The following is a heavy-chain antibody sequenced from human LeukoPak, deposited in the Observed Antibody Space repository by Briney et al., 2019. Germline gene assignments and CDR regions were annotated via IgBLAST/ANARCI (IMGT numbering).Heavy chain of an antibody. D-gene: IGHD6-19*01. V-gene: IGHV3-30*18. J-gene: IGHJ6*02. CDR3: AKGIAVAGHYYYYGMDV. CDR1: GFTFSSYG. CDR2: ISYDGSNK. Sequence: GGSLTLSCAASGFTFSSYGMHWVRQAPAKGLEWVAVISYDGSNKYYADSVKGRFTISRDNSKNTLYLQMNSLRAEDTAVYYCAKGIAVAGHYYYYGMDVWGQGTTVTVSS.